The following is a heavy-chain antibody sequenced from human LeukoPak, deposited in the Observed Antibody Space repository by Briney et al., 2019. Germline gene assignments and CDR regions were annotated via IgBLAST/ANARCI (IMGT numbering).Heavy chain of an antibody. CDR1: EDTFTGYY. CDR2: INPNSGGT. Sequence: ASVKVSCKASEDTFTGYYMHWVRQAPGQGLEWMGWINPNSGGTNYAQKFQGWVTMTRDTSISTAYMELSRLRSEDTAVYYCARDGGETTVTAFDYWGQGTLVTVSS. CDR3: ARDGGETTVTAFDY. J-gene: IGHJ4*02. D-gene: IGHD4-17*01. V-gene: IGHV1-2*04.